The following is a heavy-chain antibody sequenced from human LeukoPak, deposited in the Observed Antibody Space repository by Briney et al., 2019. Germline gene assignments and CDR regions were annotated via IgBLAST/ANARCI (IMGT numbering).Heavy chain of an antibody. CDR2: INHSGST. V-gene: IGHV4-34*01. J-gene: IGHJ6*04. CDR1: GGSFSGYY. CDR3: ARRIPLWMDV. Sequence: SETLSLTCAVYGGSFSGYYWSWIRQPPGKGLEWIGEINHSGSTNYNPSLKSRVTISVDTSKNQFSLKLSSVTAADTAVYYCARRIPLWMDVWGKGTTVTVSS. D-gene: IGHD3-16*01.